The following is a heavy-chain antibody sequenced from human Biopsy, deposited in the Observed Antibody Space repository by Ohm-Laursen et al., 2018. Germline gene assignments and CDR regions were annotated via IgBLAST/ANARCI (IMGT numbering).Heavy chain of an antibody. J-gene: IGHJ4*02. D-gene: IGHD5-18*01. Sequence: SDTLSLTWTVSGDSINNFFWSWIRQPPGKGLEWIAYIDDTGNTKYNPSLLTRVTISIDTSRNQFSLEMTSMTAADTAVYYCARDGWQGYTYGFFESWGQGTLVTVSS. CDR1: GDSINNFF. V-gene: IGHV4-59*01. CDR2: IDDTGNT. CDR3: ARDGWQGYTYGFFES.